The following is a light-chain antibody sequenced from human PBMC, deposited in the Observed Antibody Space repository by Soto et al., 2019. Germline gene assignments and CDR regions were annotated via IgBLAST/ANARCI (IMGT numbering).Light chain of an antibody. J-gene: IGKJ1*01. CDR3: KKLNAYPPWT. CDR1: QGISSN. Sequence: QLTQSPSSLSASVGDRVTITCRASQGISSNLAWYQQKPGRAPKLLIFGASTLQSGVPSRFSGSGYGTDFTLTISSLQPEDFATYICKKLNAYPPWTFGQETKVEIK. V-gene: IGKV1-9*01. CDR2: GAS.